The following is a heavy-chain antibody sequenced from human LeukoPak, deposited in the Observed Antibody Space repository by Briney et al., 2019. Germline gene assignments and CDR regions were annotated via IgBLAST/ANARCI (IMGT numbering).Heavy chain of an antibody. D-gene: IGHD3-10*01. CDR3: AAVRGVLAVHI. Sequence: GGSLRLSCAASGFTVSSNYMSWVRQAPGKGLEWVSVIYSGGSTYYAESVKGRFTISRDNSKNTLYLQMNSLRAEDTAVYYCAAVRGVLAVHIWGQGTMVTVSS. J-gene: IGHJ3*02. V-gene: IGHV3-53*01. CDR2: IYSGGST. CDR1: GFTVSSNY.